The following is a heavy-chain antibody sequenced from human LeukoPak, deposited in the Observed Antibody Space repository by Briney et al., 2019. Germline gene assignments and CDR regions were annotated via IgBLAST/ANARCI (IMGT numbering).Heavy chain of an antibody. Sequence: ASVKVSCKASGYTFTGYYMHWVRQAPGQGLEWMGWINPNSGGTNYAQKFQGRVTMTRDTSISTAYMELSRLRSDDTAVYYCARDPYSGSPHYYFDYWGQGTLVTVSS. D-gene: IGHD1-26*01. CDR1: GYTFTGYY. CDR2: INPNSGGT. CDR3: ARDPYSGSPHYYFDY. J-gene: IGHJ4*02. V-gene: IGHV1-2*02.